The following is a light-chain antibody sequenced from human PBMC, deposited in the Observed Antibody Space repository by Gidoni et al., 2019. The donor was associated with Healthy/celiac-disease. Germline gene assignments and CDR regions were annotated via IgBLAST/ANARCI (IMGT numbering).Light chain of an antibody. Sequence: DIQMTQSPSSLSASVGDRVTITCRASQSISSYLNWYQQKPGKATKLLIYAASSLQGGVPSRFSGSGAGTDFTLTISSLQPEDVATYYCQQSYSTPYTFGQGTKLEIK. CDR3: QQSYSTPYT. CDR2: AAS. CDR1: QSISSY. J-gene: IGKJ2*01. V-gene: IGKV1-39*01.